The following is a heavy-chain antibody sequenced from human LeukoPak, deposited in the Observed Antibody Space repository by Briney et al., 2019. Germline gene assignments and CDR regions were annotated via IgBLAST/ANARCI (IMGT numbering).Heavy chain of an antibody. CDR3: ATSQLGDSSVYRRFDF. Sequence: GGSLRLSCAASGLIFSKYWMSWVRQAPGKGLEWVASIKQDGSETHYVDSVKGRFTVSRDNAENSLYLQASGLRAEDTAVYYCATSQLGDSSVYRRFDFWGQGALVTVSS. J-gene: IGHJ4*02. CDR1: GLIFSKYW. D-gene: IGHD3-22*01. CDR2: IKQDGSET. V-gene: IGHV3-7*01.